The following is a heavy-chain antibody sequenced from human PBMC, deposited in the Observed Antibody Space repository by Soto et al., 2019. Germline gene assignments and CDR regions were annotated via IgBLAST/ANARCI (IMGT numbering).Heavy chain of an antibody. Sequence: PSETLSLTCTVSGGSISSGGYYWSWIRQHPGKGLEWIGYIYYSGSTYYNPSLKSRVTISVDTSKNQFSLKLSSVTAADTAVYYCARDAAYYDILTGYYTLHDAFDIWGQGTMVTVS. J-gene: IGHJ3*02. CDR3: ARDAAYYDILTGYYTLHDAFDI. CDR2: IYYSGST. CDR1: GGSISSGGYY. V-gene: IGHV4-31*03. D-gene: IGHD3-9*01.